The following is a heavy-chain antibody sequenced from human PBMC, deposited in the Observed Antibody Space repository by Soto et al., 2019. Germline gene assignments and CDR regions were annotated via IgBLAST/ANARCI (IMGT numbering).Heavy chain of an antibody. J-gene: IGHJ5*02. V-gene: IGHV4-4*02. CDR3: AQAGTYSWFAP. Sequence: QVQLQESGPGLVKPSGTLSLTCAVSGGSISSSNWWSWVRQPPGKGLEWIGEIYHSGSTNYNPSLKCXXTXTXXQSKTQFSLKLSSVPAADTAVYYCAQAGTYSWFAPWGQGTLVTVSS. CDR1: GGSISSSNW. CDR2: IYHSGST. D-gene: IGHD6-19*01.